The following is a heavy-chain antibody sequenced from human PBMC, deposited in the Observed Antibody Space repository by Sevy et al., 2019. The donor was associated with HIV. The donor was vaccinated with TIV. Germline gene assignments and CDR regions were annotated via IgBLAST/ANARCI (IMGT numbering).Heavy chain of an antibody. J-gene: IGHJ4*02. D-gene: IGHD3-10*01. CDR1: GFTFSSYA. Sequence: GGSLRLSCAASGFTFSSYAMTWVRQAPGKGLEWVSGISGSGGSTYYADSVRGRFTISRDNSKNTVYLQMNTLRAEDKSVYYCAKTLDYYSKTNIDFWGQGTLVTVSS. V-gene: IGHV3-23*01. CDR3: AKTLDYYSKTNIDF. CDR2: ISGSGGST.